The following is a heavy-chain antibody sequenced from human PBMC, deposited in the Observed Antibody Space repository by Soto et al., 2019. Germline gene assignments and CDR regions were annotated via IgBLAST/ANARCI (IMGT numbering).Heavy chain of an antibody. CDR2: ISSSGSTI. CDR3: ARDQPLYSSSSPWFDH. Sequence: GGSLRLSCAASGFTFSSYEMNWVRQAPGKGLEWVSYISSSGSTIYYADSVKGRFTISRDNAKNSLYLQMNSLRAEDTAVYYCARDQPLYSSSSPWFDHWGQGTLVTVSS. J-gene: IGHJ5*02. CDR1: GFTFSSYE. D-gene: IGHD6-6*01. V-gene: IGHV3-48*03.